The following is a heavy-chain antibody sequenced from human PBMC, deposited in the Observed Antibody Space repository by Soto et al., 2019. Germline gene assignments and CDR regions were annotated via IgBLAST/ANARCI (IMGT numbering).Heavy chain of an antibody. CDR2: IYTSGST. CDR1: GCSISSYY. J-gene: IGHJ4*02. D-gene: IGHD2-15*01. CDR3: ARDRSGYCSGGSCYYFDY. V-gene: IGHV4-4*07. Sequence: PSETLSVTCPVSGCSISSYYWSWIRQPAGKGLEWIGRIYTSGSTNYNPSLKSRVTMSVDTSKNQFSLKLSSVTAADTAVYYCARDRSGYCSGGSCYYFDYWGQGTLVTFSS.